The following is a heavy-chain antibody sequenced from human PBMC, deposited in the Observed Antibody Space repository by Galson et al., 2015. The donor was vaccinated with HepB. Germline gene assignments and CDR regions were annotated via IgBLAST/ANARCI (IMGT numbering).Heavy chain of an antibody. J-gene: IGHJ5*02. CDR1: GDSVSSNSAA. CDR2: TYYRSKWYN. Sequence: CAISGDSVSSNSAAWNRIRQSPSRGLEWLGRTYYRSKWYNDYAVSVKSRITINPDTSKNQFSLQLNSVTPEDTAVYYCARVYSSGWYNWFDPWGQGTLVTVSS. CDR3: ARVYSSGWYNWFDP. V-gene: IGHV6-1*01. D-gene: IGHD6-19*01.